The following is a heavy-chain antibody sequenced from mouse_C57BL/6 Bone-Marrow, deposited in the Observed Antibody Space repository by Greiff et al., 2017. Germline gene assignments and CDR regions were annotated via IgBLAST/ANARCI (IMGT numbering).Heavy chain of an antibody. V-gene: IGHV1-72*01. Sequence: QVQLQQPGAELVKPGASVKLSCKASGYTFTSYWMHWVKQRPGRGLEWIGRIDPKSGGTKYNEKFKSKATLTVDKPSSTAYMQLSSLTSEDSAVYYCARGDSNYLYAMDYWGQGTSVTVSS. CDR1: GYTFTSYW. D-gene: IGHD2-5*01. CDR3: ARGDSNYLYAMDY. CDR2: IDPKSGGT. J-gene: IGHJ4*01.